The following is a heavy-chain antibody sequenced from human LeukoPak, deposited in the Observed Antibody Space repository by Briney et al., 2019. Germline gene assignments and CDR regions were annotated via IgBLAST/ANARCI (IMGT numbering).Heavy chain of an antibody. J-gene: IGHJ4*02. D-gene: IGHD3-10*01. Sequence: GRSLRLSCAASGFTFDDYAMHWVRQAPGKGLEWVSGISWNSGSIGYADSVKGRFTISRDNAKNSLYLQMNSLRAEDTALYYCAKAHSMVRGVHYFDYWGQGTLVTVSS. CDR2: ISWNSGSI. V-gene: IGHV3-9*01. CDR1: GFTFDDYA. CDR3: AKAHSMVRGVHYFDY.